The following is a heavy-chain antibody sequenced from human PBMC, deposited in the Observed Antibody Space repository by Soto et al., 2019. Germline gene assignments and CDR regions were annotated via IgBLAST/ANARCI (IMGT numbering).Heavy chain of an antibody. CDR1: GFTFSSYS. CDR3: AREVIGTSVFWYFYL. CDR2: ISSSSTI. Sequence: GGSLRLSCAASGFTFSSYSMNWVRQAPGKGLEWVSYISSSSTIYYADSVKGRFTISRDNAKNSLYLQMNSLRDEDTAVYYCAREVIGTSVFWYFYLWGRGTRVTVS. D-gene: IGHD1-7*01. V-gene: IGHV3-48*02. J-gene: IGHJ2*01.